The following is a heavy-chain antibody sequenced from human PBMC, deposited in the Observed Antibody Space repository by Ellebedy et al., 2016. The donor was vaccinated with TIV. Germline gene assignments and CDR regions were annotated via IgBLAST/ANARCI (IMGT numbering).Heavy chain of an antibody. J-gene: IGHJ4*02. CDR1: GGSFNNFS. V-gene: IGHV4-34*01. Sequence: MPSETLSLTCTVIGGSFNNFSLAWLRQPPGRGLEWIAEIYHSDTTDYRPSLKSRVTISVDTSKNQFSLKLSSVTAADTAVYYCARWVAVAATYCDYWGQGTLVTVSS. CDR2: IYHSDTT. CDR3: ARWVAVAATYCDY. D-gene: IGHD6-19*01.